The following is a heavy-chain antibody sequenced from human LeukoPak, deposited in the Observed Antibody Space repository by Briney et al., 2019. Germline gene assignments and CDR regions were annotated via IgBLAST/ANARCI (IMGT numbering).Heavy chain of an antibody. CDR3: AVVGARFDY. D-gene: IGHD3-16*01. CDR1: GGYISGGSYY. V-gene: IGHV4-61*02. CDR2: IYSSGST. Sequence: SQTLSLTCTVSGGYISGGSYYWSWIRQPAGKGLEWIGRIYSSGSTNYNPSFRSRVTISLDTSKNQFSLKVSSVTAADTAVYYCAVVGARFDYWGQGTLVTVSS. J-gene: IGHJ4*02.